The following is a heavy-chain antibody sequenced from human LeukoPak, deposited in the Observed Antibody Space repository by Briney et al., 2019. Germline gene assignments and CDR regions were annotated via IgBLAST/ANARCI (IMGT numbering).Heavy chain of an antibody. Sequence: PGGSLRLSCAASGFTFSTYAITWVRQAPGKGLEWVSTISGSGDNTYYADSVKGRFTISRDNSKNTLYLQMNSLRAEDTAIYYCAKDVEYGSGTPIGYWGQGTLVTVSS. J-gene: IGHJ4*02. CDR2: ISGSGDNT. CDR1: GFTFSTYA. CDR3: AKDVEYGSGTPIGY. D-gene: IGHD3-10*01. V-gene: IGHV3-23*01.